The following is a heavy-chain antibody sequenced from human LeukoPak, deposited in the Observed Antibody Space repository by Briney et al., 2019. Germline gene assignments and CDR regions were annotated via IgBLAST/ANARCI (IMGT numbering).Heavy chain of an antibody. CDR1: GYTFTGYY. CDR3: ATAPDYYYMDV. Sequence: ASVTVSCTASGYTFTGYYMHWVRQAPGQGLEWMGWINPNSGGTNYAQKFQGRGTMTRDTSISPAYMELSRLRSDDTAVYYCATAPDYYYMDVWGKGTTVTVSS. J-gene: IGHJ6*03. V-gene: IGHV1-2*02. CDR2: INPNSGGT.